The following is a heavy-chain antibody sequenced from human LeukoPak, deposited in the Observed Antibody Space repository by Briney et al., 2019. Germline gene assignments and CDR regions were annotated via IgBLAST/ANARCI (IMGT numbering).Heavy chain of an antibody. V-gene: IGHV4-30-4*08. J-gene: IGHJ4*02. CDR2: IYYSGST. CDR1: GGSISSGAYY. D-gene: IGHD3-22*01. CDR3: ARDNYDSSGYFDY. Sequence: SQTLSLTCTVSGGSISSGAYYWGWIRQPPGKGLEWIGYIYYSGSTYYNPSLKSRVTISVDTSKNQFSLKLSSVTAADTAVYYCARDNYDSSGYFDYWGQGTLVTVSS.